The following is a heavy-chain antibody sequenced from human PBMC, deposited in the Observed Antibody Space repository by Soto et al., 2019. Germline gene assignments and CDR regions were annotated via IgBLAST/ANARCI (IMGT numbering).Heavy chain of an antibody. J-gene: IGHJ4*02. CDR3: AKLGEYSGYYFDY. D-gene: IGHD5-12*01. CDR1: GFTFSSYG. Sequence: GGSLRLSCAASGFTFSSYGMHWVRQAPGKGLEWVAVISYDGSNKYYADSVKGRFTISRDNSKNTLYLQMNSLRAEDTAVYYCAKLGEYSGYYFDYWGQGTLVTVSS. CDR2: ISYDGSNK. V-gene: IGHV3-30*18.